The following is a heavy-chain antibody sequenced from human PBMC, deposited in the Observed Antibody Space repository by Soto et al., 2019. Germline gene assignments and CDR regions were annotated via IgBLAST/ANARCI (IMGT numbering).Heavy chain of an antibody. Sequence: GASVKVSCKASGGTFSSYAISWVRQAPGQGLEWMGGIIPIFGTANYAQKFQGRVTITADESTSTAYMELSSLRSEDTAVYYCAIRPGGDIGVVVAATGNDAFDIWGQGTMVTVSS. CDR2: IIPIFGTA. CDR3: AIRPGGDIGVVVAATGNDAFDI. V-gene: IGHV1-69*13. CDR1: GGTFSSYA. J-gene: IGHJ3*02. D-gene: IGHD2-15*01.